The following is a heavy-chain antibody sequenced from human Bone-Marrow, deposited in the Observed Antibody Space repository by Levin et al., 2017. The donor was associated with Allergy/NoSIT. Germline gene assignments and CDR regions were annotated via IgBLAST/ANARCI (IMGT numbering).Heavy chain of an antibody. CDR1: GFTVSNSY. Sequence: QAGGSLRLSCAASGFTVSNSYMSWVRQAPGKGLEWVSVLYSGGSTSHADSVQGRFTTSRDNSKNTLYLQMNSLRADDTAVYYWVRVPSGPWGQGTLVTVSS. J-gene: IGHJ5*02. CDR2: LYSGGST. CDR3: VRVPSGP. D-gene: IGHD6-19*01. V-gene: IGHV3-53*01.